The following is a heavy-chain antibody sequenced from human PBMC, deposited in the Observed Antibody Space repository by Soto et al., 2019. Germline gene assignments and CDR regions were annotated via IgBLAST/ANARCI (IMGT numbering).Heavy chain of an antibody. CDR2: ISGSGDST. CDR3: ATPLYSSSNYYYYGMDV. V-gene: IGHV3-23*01. Sequence: GSLRLSCVASGFTFRSYAMSWVRQAPGKGLEWVSTISGSGDSTYYADSVKGRFTISRDNSKNTLYLQMNSLRAEDTAVYYCATPLYSSSNYYYYGMDVWGQGTTVTVSS. CDR1: GFTFRSYA. J-gene: IGHJ6*02. D-gene: IGHD6-6*01.